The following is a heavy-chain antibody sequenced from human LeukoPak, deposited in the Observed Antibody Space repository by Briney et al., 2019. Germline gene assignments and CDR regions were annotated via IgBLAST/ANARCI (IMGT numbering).Heavy chain of an antibody. Sequence: GGSLRLSXAASGFTFSSYGMHWVRQAPGKGLEWVAFIRYDGSNKYYADSVKGRFTISRDNSKNTLYLQMNSLRAEDTAVYYCARTYGVQYYFDYWGQGTLVTVSS. J-gene: IGHJ4*02. CDR1: GFTFSSYG. CDR2: IRYDGSNK. CDR3: ARTYGVQYYFDY. D-gene: IGHD4-17*01. V-gene: IGHV3-30*02.